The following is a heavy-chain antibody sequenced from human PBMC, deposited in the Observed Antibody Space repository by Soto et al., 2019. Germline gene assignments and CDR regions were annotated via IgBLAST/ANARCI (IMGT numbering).Heavy chain of an antibody. CDR3: ARHSLYGSGSKPYYFDY. D-gene: IGHD3-10*01. V-gene: IGHV4-39*01. CDR2: IYYDGNT. J-gene: IGHJ4*02. CDR1: GDSISSNSHY. Sequence: PSETLPLTCTGSGDSISSNSHYWGWIRKPPGKGLESIANIYYDGNTYYNPSLKSRVTISLDTSKNQFSLKLSSVTAADTAAYYCARHSLYGSGSKPYYFDYWGQGTLVTVSS.